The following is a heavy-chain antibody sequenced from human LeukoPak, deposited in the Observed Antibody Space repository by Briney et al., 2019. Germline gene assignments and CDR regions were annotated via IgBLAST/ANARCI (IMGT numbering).Heavy chain of an antibody. D-gene: IGHD3-22*01. CDR2: ISGSGGST. V-gene: IGHV3-23*01. J-gene: IGHJ4*02. Sequence: PGGSLRLSCAASGFTFSSYAMSWVRQAPGKGLEWVSAISGSGGSTYYADSVKGRFTISRDNSKNTLYLQMNSLRAEDTAVYYCAKKGGDYYDSSGYYPPLGYWGQGTLVTVSS. CDR3: AKKGGDYYDSSGYYPPLGY. CDR1: GFTFSSYA.